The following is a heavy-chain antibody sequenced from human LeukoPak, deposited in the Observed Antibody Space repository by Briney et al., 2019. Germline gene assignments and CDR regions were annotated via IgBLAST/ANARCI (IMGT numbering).Heavy chain of an antibody. CDR2: AYHSGST. CDR1: GGSISSSYC. CDR3: ARVHSSGALFDY. J-gene: IGHJ4*02. Sequence: PSETLSLTCAVSGGSISSSYCWSWDRQPPGKGLDWIGVAYHSGSTNYYPSLKSRVTISIEKSKNQFSLKLSSVTAADTAVYYCARVHSSGALFDYWGQGTLVTVSS. D-gene: IGHD6-19*01. V-gene: IGHV4-4*02.